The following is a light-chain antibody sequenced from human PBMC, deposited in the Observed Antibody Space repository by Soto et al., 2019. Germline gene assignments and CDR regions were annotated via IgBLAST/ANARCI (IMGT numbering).Light chain of an antibody. V-gene: IGKV1-39*01. CDR3: QQSYSTWIT. CDR2: AAS. J-gene: IGKJ5*01. CDR1: QSISSY. Sequence: DIQMTQSPYSLSAYVGDRVTITCRASQSISSYLNWYQQKPGKAPKLLIYAASSLQSGVPSRFSGSGSGTDFTLTISSLQPEDFATYYCQQSYSTWITFGQGTRLEIK.